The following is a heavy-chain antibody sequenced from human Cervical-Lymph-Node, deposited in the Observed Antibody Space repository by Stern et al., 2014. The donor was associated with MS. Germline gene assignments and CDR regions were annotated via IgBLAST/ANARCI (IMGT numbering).Heavy chain of an antibody. Sequence: QVQLVQSGAEVRKPGASVKVSCKASGYTFTNYDIHWVRQATGQGLEWMGWMNPSSGHTAYAQNFQGRDTLTRGTAISHAYKVLSSLRSEDTALYYCARSVYGDCDSWGQGTLVTGSS. D-gene: IGHD5/OR15-5a*01. CDR1: GYTFTNYD. CDR3: ARSVYGDCDS. J-gene: IGHJ4*02. CDR2: MNPSSGHT. V-gene: IGHV1-8*01.